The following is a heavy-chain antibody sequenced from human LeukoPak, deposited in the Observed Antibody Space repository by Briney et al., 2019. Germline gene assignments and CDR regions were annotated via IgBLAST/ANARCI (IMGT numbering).Heavy chain of an antibody. CDR2: IYYSGST. CDR3: AREDIGYCSGGSCYPKYFQH. CDR1: GGSISSYY. D-gene: IGHD2-15*01. V-gene: IGHV4-59*01. J-gene: IGHJ1*01. Sequence: PAETLFLTCTVSGGSISSYYWSWIRQPPGKGLEWIGYIYYSGSTKYNPSLKSRATISVDTSKNQFSLKLSSVTAADTAVYYCAREDIGYCSGGSCYPKYFQHWGQGTLVTVSS.